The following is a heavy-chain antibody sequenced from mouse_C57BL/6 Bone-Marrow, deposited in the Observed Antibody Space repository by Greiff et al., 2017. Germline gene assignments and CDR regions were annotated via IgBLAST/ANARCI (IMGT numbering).Heavy chain of an antibody. CDR3: SRCYYYYAMDY. V-gene: IGHV1-55*01. CDR2: LYPGSGST. Sequence: QVQLQQPGAELVKPGASVKMSCKASGYTFTSYWITWVKQRPGQGLEWIGDLYPGSGSTNYNEKFKSKATLTVDTSSSTAYMQLSSLTSEDSAVYYWSRCYYYYAMDYWGQGTTLTGSS. D-gene: IGHD1-1*01. J-gene: IGHJ4*01. CDR1: GYTFTSYW.